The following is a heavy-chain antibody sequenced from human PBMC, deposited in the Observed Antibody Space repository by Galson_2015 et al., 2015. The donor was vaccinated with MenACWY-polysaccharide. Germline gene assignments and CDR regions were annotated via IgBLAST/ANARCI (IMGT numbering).Heavy chain of an antibody. V-gene: IGHV3-7*01. CDR3: AGGGGFYMDV. J-gene: IGHJ6*03. CDR1: GFTINSYW. D-gene: IGHD3-16*01. CDR2: IKQDGSEK. Sequence: SLRLSCAGSGFTINSYWMNWVRQAPGKALEWVGNIKQDGSEKYYVDSVKGRFTISRDNGKNSVYLQMNSLRAEDTAVYYCAGGGGFYMDVWGKGTTVTVSS.